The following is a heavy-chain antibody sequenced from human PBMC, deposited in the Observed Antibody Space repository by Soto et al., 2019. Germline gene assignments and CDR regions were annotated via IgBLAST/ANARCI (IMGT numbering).Heavy chain of an antibody. CDR3: ARGWGKYCGVNDN. V-gene: IGHV1-18*01. CDR1: GYTFNTFG. Sequence: IQLVQSGGEVKRPGASVKVSCKASGYTFNTFGITWVRQAPGQGLEWMGCISGYSGQREYSRKLQGRITLTKDPSTNTSYMELRSLTSDDTAVYYCARGWGKYCGVNDNWGQGTLVTVSS. CDR2: ISGYSGQR. J-gene: IGHJ4*02. D-gene: IGHD2-21*01.